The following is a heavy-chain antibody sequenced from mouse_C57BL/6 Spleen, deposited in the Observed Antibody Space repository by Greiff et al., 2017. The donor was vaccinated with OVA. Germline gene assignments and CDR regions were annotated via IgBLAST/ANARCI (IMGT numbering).Heavy chain of an antibody. CDR2: IHPNSGST. J-gene: IGHJ2*01. CDR1: GYTFTSYW. V-gene: IGHV1-64*01. CDR3: ARSLPYYFDY. Sequence: QVQLQQSGAELVKPGASVKLSCKASGYTFTSYWMHWVKQRPGQGLEWIGMIHPNSGSTNYNEKFKSKATLTVDKSSSTAYMQLSSLTSEDSAVYYCARSLPYYFDYWGQGTTLTVSS.